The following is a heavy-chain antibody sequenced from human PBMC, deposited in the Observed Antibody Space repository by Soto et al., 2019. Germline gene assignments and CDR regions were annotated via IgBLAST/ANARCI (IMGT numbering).Heavy chain of an antibody. CDR2: IYYTGTT. J-gene: IGHJ5*02. Sequence: QVQLQESGPGLVRPSETLSLTCTVSGASVSSGSYYWSWIRQPPGKGLEGIGYIYYTGTTDYNPSLKRRVTISVDMSKNQISLNLTSVTAADTAVYFCARALSTNEGWFDPWGQGSLVTVSS. CDR1: GASVSSGSYY. D-gene: IGHD2-8*01. CDR3: ARALSTNEGWFDP. V-gene: IGHV4-61*01.